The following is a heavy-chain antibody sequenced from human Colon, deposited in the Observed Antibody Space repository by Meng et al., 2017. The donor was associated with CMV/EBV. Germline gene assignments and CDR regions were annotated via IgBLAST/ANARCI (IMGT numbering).Heavy chain of an antibody. CDR3: ARASNSSFDP. CDR1: GFTFSAYP. D-gene: IGHD4-11*01. CDR2: ISHDGTKK. V-gene: IGHV3-30*04. J-gene: IGHJ5*02. Sequence: GGSLRLSCAASGFTFSAYPIHWVRQAPGKGLEWLIIISHDGTKKYYAESVKGRFTISRDNSQNTVTVQMNNLRGDDTAIYYCARASNSSFDPWGQGTLVTVSS.